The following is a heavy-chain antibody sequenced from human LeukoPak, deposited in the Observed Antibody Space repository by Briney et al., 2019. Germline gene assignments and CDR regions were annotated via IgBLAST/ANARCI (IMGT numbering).Heavy chain of an antibody. Sequence: GGSLRLSCAASGFTFSSYGMHWVRQAPGKGLEWVAFIRYDGSNKYYADSVKGRFTISRDNSKNTLYLQMNSLRAEDTAVYYCARGAQGYDSSGYYPYYYYYYGMDVWGQGTTVTVSS. D-gene: IGHD3-22*01. CDR1: GFTFSSYG. V-gene: IGHV3-30*02. J-gene: IGHJ6*02. CDR2: IRYDGSNK. CDR3: ARGAQGYDSSGYYPYYYYYYGMDV.